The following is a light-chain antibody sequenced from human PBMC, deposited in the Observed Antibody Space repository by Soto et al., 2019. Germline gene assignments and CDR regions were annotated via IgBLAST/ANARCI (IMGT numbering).Light chain of an antibody. CDR3: QQLKSYPLS. J-gene: IGKJ4*01. V-gene: IGKV3-20*01. Sequence: EVVLTQSPGTLSLSPGERATLSCRASQTVDSTYLAWYQQKPGQAPRLLIYRASSRAAGVPDRFSGSGSGTDFTLTISSLQPEDFGTYYCQQLKSYPLSFGGGTKVEVK. CDR2: RAS. CDR1: QTVDSTY.